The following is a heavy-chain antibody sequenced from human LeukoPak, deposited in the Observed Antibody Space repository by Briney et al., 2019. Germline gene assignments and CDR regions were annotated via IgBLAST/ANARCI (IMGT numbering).Heavy chain of an antibody. CDR2: ISYGGST. CDR1: GGSISSNSNY. CDR3: ARQALWFFDH. Sequence: SETLSLTCTVSGGSISSNSNYWAWIRQPPGRGLEWIGSISYGGSTYYSPSLESRVTISVDTSKNQLFLKLSSVTAADTAVYYCARQALWFFDHWGQGTLVTVSS. J-gene: IGHJ4*02. D-gene: IGHD2-21*01. V-gene: IGHV4-39*01.